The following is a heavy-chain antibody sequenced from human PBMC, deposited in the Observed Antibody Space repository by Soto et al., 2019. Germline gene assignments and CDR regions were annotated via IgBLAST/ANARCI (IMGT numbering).Heavy chain of an antibody. CDR3: ARSGSYGGGYFDY. D-gene: IGHD1-26*01. CDR1: GGSISSSNW. J-gene: IGHJ4*02. V-gene: IGHV4-4*02. CDR2: IYHSGST. Sequence: QVQLQESGPGLVKPSGTLSLTCAVSGGSISSSNWWGWVRQPPGKGLEGIGEIYHSGSTNYNPSLKRRVTISVDKSKNQFPLKLSSVTAADTAVYYCARSGSYGGGYFDYWGQGTLVTVSS.